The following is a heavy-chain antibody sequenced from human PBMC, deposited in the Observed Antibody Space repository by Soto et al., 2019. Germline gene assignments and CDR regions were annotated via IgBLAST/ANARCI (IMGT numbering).Heavy chain of an antibody. J-gene: IGHJ4*02. Sequence: GESLKISCKDSGYSFTSYWIGWVRQMPGKGLEWMGIIYLDDSDTRYSPSFQGQVTISADKSISTAYLQWSSLKTSDTAMYYCARQFDTSGWYDYWGQGTLVTVSS. CDR1: GYSFTSYW. CDR2: IYLDDSDT. V-gene: IGHV5-51*01. CDR3: ARQFDTSGWYDY. D-gene: IGHD6-19*01.